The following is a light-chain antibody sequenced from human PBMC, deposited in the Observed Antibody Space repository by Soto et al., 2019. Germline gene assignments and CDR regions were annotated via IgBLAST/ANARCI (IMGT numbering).Light chain of an antibody. Sequence: EIVMTQSPTTLSVSPGERATLSCRASQSVSTNLAWYQQKPGQVPSLLIYGASTRASGIPARFSGSGSGTEFTLTIGSLQAEDFAVYYCQQYSSSPSFVHGTRLEIK. CDR1: QSVSTN. CDR2: GAS. V-gene: IGKV3-15*01. CDR3: QQYSSSPS. J-gene: IGKJ5*01.